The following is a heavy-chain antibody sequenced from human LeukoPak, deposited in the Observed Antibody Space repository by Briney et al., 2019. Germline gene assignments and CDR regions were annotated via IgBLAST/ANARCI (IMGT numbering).Heavy chain of an antibody. V-gene: IGHV1-2*06. D-gene: IGHD6-25*01. CDR2: INPNSGGT. CDR3: PSHSSGGAFDI. J-gene: IGHJ3*02. CDR1: GYTFTGYY. Sequence: ASVKVSCKASGYTFTGYYMHSVRQAPGQGLEWMGQINPNSGGTNYAQKFQGRVTITRDTSITTAYMELSRLTSHDPAGYYRPSHSSGGAFDIWGQGTMVTVSS.